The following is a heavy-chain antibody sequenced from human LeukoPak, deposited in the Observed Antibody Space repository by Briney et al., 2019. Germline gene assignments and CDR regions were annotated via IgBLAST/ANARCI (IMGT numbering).Heavy chain of an antibody. D-gene: IGHD7-27*01. Sequence: SETLSLTCTVSGGSISSYCWSWIRQPAGKGLEWIGRIYTSRSTNYNPSLKSRVTMSVDTSKNQFPLKFSSVTAEDTAVYYCARGPNCNYFNYAIDVWGQGTTVTVSS. J-gene: IGHJ6*02. CDR2: IYTSRST. CDR1: GGSISSYC. V-gene: IGHV4-4*07. CDR3: ARGPNCNYFNYAIDV.